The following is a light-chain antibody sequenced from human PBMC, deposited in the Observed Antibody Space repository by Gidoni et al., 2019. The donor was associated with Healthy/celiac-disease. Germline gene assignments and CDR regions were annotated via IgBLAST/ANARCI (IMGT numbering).Light chain of an antibody. CDR2: EVS. V-gene: IGLV2-8*01. Sequence: QSALTQPPSSPGSPGQSVTISCTGPSSDVGGYNYVSWYQQHPGKSPKLMIYEVSKRPSGVPDRFSGSKSGNTASLTVSGLQAEDEADYYCSSYAGSNNVVFGGGTKLTVL. CDR1: SSDVGGYNY. J-gene: IGLJ2*01. CDR3: SSYAGSNNVV.